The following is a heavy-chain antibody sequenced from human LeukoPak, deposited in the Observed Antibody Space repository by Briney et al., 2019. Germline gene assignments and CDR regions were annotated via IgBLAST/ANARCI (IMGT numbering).Heavy chain of an antibody. CDR1: GFTFSNYW. V-gene: IGHV3-7*01. Sequence: GGSLRLSCAASGFTFSNYWMSWVRQAPGKGLEWVANIKQDGSEKYYVDYVKGRFTISRDNAKNSLYLQMNSLRAEDTAVYYCARRKSSGSIYYYYMDVWGKGTTVTISS. J-gene: IGHJ6*03. CDR2: IKQDGSEK. D-gene: IGHD3-22*01. CDR3: ARRKSSGSIYYYYMDV.